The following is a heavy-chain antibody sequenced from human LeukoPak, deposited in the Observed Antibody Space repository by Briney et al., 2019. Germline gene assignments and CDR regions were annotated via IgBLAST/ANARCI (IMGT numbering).Heavy chain of an antibody. Sequence: AGGSLRLSYAASGFTFSNAWVSWVRQAPGKGLEWVGRIKSKTDGGTTDYAAPVKGRFTISRDDSKNTLYLQMNSLKTEDTAVYYCTTDYGEGYHYYIDVWGKGTTVTVSS. J-gene: IGHJ6*03. CDR2: IKSKTDGGTT. V-gene: IGHV3-15*01. D-gene: IGHD4-17*01. CDR3: TTDYGEGYHYYIDV. CDR1: GFTFSNAW.